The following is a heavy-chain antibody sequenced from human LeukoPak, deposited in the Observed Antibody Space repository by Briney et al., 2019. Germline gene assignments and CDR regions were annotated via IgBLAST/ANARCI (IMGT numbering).Heavy chain of an antibody. J-gene: IGHJ4*02. CDR3: ARERDVGYCSSFTCHAPAY. Sequence: PGGSLRLSCAASGFTFSSYGMHWVRQAPGKGLEWVAFIRYDGSNKYYADSVKGRFTISRDNSKNTLYLQMNSLRAEDTAVYFCARERDVGYCSSFTCHAPAYWGQGSLVTVSS. CDR1: GFTFSSYG. D-gene: IGHD2-2*01. CDR2: IRYDGSNK. V-gene: IGHV3-30*02.